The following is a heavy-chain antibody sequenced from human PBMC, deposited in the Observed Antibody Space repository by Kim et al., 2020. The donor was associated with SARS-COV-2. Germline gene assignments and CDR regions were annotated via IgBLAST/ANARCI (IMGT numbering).Heavy chain of an antibody. D-gene: IGHD3-22*01. J-gene: IGHJ4*02. V-gene: IGHV4-31*02. CDR3: AVNLDYYDSSGYYYFDY. Sequence: LKSRVTISVDTSKNQFSLKLSSVTAADTAVYYCAVNLDYYDSSGYYYFDYWGQGTLVTVSS.